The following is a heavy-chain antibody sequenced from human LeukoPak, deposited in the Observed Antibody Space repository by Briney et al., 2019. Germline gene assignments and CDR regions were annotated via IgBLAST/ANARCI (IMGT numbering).Heavy chain of an antibody. CDR1: GGSISSYY. Sequence: SETLSLTCTVSGGSISSYYWSWIRQPPGKGLEWIGYIYYSGSTNYNPSLKSRVTISVDTSKNQFSPKLSSVTAADTAVYYCATNSDSSGWYYFDYWGQGTLVTVSS. CDR2: IYYSGST. D-gene: IGHD6-19*01. V-gene: IGHV4-59*01. J-gene: IGHJ4*02. CDR3: ATNSDSSGWYYFDY.